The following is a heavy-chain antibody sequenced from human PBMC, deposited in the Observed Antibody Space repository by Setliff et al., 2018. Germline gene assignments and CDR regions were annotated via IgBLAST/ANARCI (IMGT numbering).Heavy chain of an antibody. CDR3: ARGRRITMIVVPPGVFDI. CDR2: IDQSGIT. CDR1: GGSFSGHY. Sequence: SETLSLTCAVYGGSFSGHYWSWIRQPPGKGPEWIGEIDQSGITNYNPSLKSRVTISIDTSKNQFSLRLSSVTATDTAVYYCARGRRITMIVVPPGVFDIWGQGTMVTVSS. J-gene: IGHJ3*02. D-gene: IGHD3-22*01. V-gene: IGHV4-34*01.